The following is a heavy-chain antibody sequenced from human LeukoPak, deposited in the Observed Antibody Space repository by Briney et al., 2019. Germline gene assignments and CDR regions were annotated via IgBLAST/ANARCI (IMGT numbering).Heavy chain of an antibody. CDR2: IYTSRST. CDR3: ARDYVTAAGKITRRYNWFDP. V-gene: IGHV4-61*02. J-gene: IGHJ5*02. CDR1: GGSISSGSND. D-gene: IGHD6-13*01. Sequence: PSETLSLTCTVSGGSISSGSNDWSWIRQPAGKGREWIGSIYTSRSTNSNPSLKSRVTISLDTSKNQFSLTLSSVTAADTAVYYCARDYVTAAGKITRRYNWFDPWGQGPLVTASP.